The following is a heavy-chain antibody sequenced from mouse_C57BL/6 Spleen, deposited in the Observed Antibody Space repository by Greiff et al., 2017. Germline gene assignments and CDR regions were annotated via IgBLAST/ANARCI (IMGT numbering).Heavy chain of an antibody. V-gene: IGHV3-6*01. D-gene: IGHD1-1*01. CDR1: GYSITSGYY. CDR3: ARVLLRFFDY. J-gene: IGHJ2*01. Sequence: EVQVVESGPGLVKPSQSLSLTCSVTGYSITSGYYWNWIRQFPGNKLEWMGYISYDGSNNYNPSLKNRISITRATSKNQFFLKLNSVTTEDTATYYCARVLLRFFDYWGQGTTLTVSS. CDR2: ISYDGSN.